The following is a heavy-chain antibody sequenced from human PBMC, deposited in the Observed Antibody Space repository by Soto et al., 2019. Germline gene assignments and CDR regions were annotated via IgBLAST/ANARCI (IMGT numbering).Heavy chain of an antibody. Sequence: GESLKISCAASGFSFSTYAMSWVRQAPGKGLECVSGLFGSGRGISYADSVKGRFTISRDNSNSMLYLQMHNLRAEDTAVYYCAKDRQPDGLWPFDHWGQGTLVTVSS. V-gene: IGHV3-23*01. D-gene: IGHD2-8*01. CDR1: GFSFSTYA. J-gene: IGHJ4*02. CDR3: AKDRQPDGLWPFDH. CDR2: LFGSGRGI.